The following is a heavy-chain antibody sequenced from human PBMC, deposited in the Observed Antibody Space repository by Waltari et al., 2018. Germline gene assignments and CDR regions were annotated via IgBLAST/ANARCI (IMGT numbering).Heavy chain of an antibody. CDR3: ANPSSGAMYDAFDI. D-gene: IGHD6-19*01. V-gene: IGHV3-23*01. Sequence: EVQLLESGGGLVQPGGSLRLSCAASGLPCSSYAHSCVRPAPGKGLEWVSAISGSGGSTYYADSVKGRFTISRDNSKNTLYLQMNSLRAEDTAVYYCANPSSGAMYDAFDIWGQGTMVTVSS. CDR1: GLPCSSYA. CDR2: ISGSGGST. J-gene: IGHJ3*02.